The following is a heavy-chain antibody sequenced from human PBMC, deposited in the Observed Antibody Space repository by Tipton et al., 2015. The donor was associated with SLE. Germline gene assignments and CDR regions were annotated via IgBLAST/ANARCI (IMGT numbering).Heavy chain of an antibody. J-gene: IGHJ6*02. D-gene: IGHD3-10*01. CDR3: GSVDYPHYGVDV. Sequence: SLRLSCAASGFTFSKFWMHWVRQSPEKGLVWVANINQDGSRKHYVDSVKGRFSISRDNAKNSGYVQLNSLRAEDTAVYYCGSVDYPHYGVDVWGQGTTVTVSS. CDR2: INQDGSRK. V-gene: IGHV3-7*01. CDR1: GFTFSKFW.